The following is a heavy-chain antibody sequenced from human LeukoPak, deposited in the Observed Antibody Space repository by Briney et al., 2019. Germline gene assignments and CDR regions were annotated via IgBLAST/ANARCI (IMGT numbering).Heavy chain of an antibody. J-gene: IGHJ4*02. CDR3: ARGAGMVRGVMGY. CDR2: IILIFGTA. V-gene: IGHV1-69*06. D-gene: IGHD3-10*01. Sequence: SVKVSCKASGGTFSSYAISWVRQAPGQGLEWMGGIILIFGTANYAQKFQGRVTITADKSTSTAYMELSSLRSEDTAVYYCARGAGMVRGVMGYWGQGTLVTVSS. CDR1: GGTFSSYA.